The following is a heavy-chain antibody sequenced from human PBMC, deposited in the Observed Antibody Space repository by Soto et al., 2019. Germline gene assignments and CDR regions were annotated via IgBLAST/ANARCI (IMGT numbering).Heavy chain of an antibody. D-gene: IGHD2-15*01. V-gene: IGHV1-2*02. J-gene: IGHJ6*02. CDR3: SGAGGSGCGGGSCYSHHYGMDV. Sequence: ASVKVSCKASGYTFTGYYMHWVRQAPGQGVEWMGWINPNSGDTNYAQKFQGRVTMTRDTSISTAYMELSRMRSDDTASDCYSGAGGSGCGGGSCYSHHYGMDVWGQGTTVTVSS. CDR1: GYTFTGYY. CDR2: INPNSGDT.